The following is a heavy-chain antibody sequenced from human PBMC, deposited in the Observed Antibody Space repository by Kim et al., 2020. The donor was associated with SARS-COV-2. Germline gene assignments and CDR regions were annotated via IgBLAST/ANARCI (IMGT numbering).Heavy chain of an antibody. J-gene: IGHJ4*02. Sequence: SETLSLTCTVSGGSVSSGSYYWSWIRQPPGKGLEWIGYIYYSGSTNYNPSLKSRVTISVDTSKNQFSLKLSSVTAADTAVYYCARDHYELGYGDWGQGTLVTVSS. CDR3: ARDHYELGYGD. CDR2: IYYSGST. V-gene: IGHV4-61*01. D-gene: IGHD3-22*01. CDR1: GGSVSSGSYY.